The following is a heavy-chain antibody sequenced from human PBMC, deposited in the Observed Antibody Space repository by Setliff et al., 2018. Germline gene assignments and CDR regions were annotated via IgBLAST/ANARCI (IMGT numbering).Heavy chain of an antibody. CDR3: HSNYDK. Sequence: GGSLRLSCGASGFTYKNDWVSWVRQAPGKGLEWLASINPDGSEKYYVDSVKGRFTISRDNARNSLSLQMNSLRTEDTAIYYCHSNYDKWGQGTLVTVSS. D-gene: IGHD4-4*01. J-gene: IGHJ4*02. V-gene: IGHV3-7*01. CDR2: INPDGSEK. CDR1: GFTYKNDW.